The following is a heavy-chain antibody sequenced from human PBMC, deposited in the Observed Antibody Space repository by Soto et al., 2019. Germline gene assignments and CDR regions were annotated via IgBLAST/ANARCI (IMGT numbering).Heavy chain of an antibody. CDR2: IYYSGST. J-gene: IGHJ6*02. Sequence: PSETLSLTCTVSGGSISSGDYYWSWIRQPPGKGLEWIGYIYYSGSTYYNPSLKSRVTISVDTSKNQFSLKLSSVTAADTAVYYCARVSGNYYYGMDVWGQGTTVTVPS. D-gene: IGHD1-26*01. CDR3: ARVSGNYYYGMDV. CDR1: GGSISSGDYY. V-gene: IGHV4-30-4*01.